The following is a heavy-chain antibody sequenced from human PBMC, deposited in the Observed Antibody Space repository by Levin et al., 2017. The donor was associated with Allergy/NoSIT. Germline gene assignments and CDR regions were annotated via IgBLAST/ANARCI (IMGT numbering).Heavy chain of an antibody. CDR2: ISSSSGYI. V-gene: IGHV3-21*01. J-gene: IGHJ6*02. Sequence: GGSLRLSCAASRFTFSSYSMNWVRQAPGKGLEWVSSISSSSGYIYYADSVKGRFTISRDNAKNSLYLQMNSLRAEDTAVYYCARDRNDRYCSSTSCESDYYYGMDVWGQGTTVTVSS. CDR1: RFTFSSYS. D-gene: IGHD2-2*01. CDR3: ARDRNDRYCSSTSCESDYYYGMDV.